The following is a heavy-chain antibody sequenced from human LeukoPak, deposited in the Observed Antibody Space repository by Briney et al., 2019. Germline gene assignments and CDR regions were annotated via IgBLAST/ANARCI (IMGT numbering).Heavy chain of an antibody. V-gene: IGHV1-2*02. CDR3: AREQRVLRYFDWLLGY. CDR1: GYTFTGYY. CDR2: INPNSGGT. Sequence: ASVKVSCKASGYTFTGYYMHWVRQAPGQGLEWMGWINPNSGGTNYAQKFQGRVTMTRDTSISTAYMELSRLRSDDTAVYYCAREQRVLRYFDWLLGYWGQGTLVTVSS. D-gene: IGHD3-9*01. J-gene: IGHJ4*02.